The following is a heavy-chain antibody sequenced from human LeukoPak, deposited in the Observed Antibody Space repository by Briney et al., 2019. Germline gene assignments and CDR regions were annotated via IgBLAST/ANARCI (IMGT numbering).Heavy chain of an antibody. CDR2: INHSGGT. CDR1: GGSFSGYY. J-gene: IGHJ4*02. D-gene: IGHD1-26*01. Sequence: SETLSLTCAVYGGSFSGYYWSWIRQPPGKGLEWVGEINHSGGTNYNPSFKSRVTISVDTSKNQFSLKLSSVTASDTAVYYSARGQRNFYPTTVGATTYFDYWGQGTLVTVSS. V-gene: IGHV4-34*01. CDR3: ARGQRNFYPTTVGATTYFDY.